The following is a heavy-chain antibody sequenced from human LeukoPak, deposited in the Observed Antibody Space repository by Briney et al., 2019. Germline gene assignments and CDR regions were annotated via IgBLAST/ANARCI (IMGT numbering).Heavy chain of an antibody. CDR3: ARSYHYYYYMDV. V-gene: IGHV1-8*01. Sequence: ASVKVSCKASGYTFTSYDINWVRQATGQGLEWMGWMNPNSGNTGYAQKFQGRVTMTRNTSISTAYMELSSLRSEDTAVYYCARSYHYYYYMDVWGKGTTVTISS. J-gene: IGHJ6*03. CDR1: GYTFTSYD. CDR2: MNPNSGNT.